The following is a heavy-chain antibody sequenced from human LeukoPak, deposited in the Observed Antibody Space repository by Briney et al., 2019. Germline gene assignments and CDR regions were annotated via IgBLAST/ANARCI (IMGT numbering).Heavy chain of an antibody. CDR2: INHSGST. J-gene: IGHJ4*02. CDR1: GGSFSGYY. D-gene: IGHD6-6*01. Sequence: SETLSLTCAVYGGSFSGYYWSWIRQPPGKGLEWIGEINHSGSTYYNPSLKSRVTISVDTSKNQFSLKLSSVTAADTAVYYCARPSYPSIAAIDWGQGTLVTVSS. CDR3: ARPSYPSIAAID. V-gene: IGHV4-34*01.